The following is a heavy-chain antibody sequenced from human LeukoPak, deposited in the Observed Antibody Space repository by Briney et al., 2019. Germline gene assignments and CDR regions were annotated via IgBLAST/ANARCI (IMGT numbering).Heavy chain of an antibody. J-gene: IGHJ3*02. CDR2: IYWDDAK. CDR3: AHSRYYYESSSSRAFDI. V-gene: IGHV2-5*02. D-gene: IGHD3-22*01. CDR1: GFSLTTSGVG. Sequence: SGPTLVNPTQTLTLTCTFSGFSLTTSGVGVGWIRQPPGKALEWLALIYWDDAKRYSPSLKSRLTITKDTSKNQVVLTMTNMDPVDTATYYCAHSRYYYESSSSRAFDIWGQGTMVTVSS.